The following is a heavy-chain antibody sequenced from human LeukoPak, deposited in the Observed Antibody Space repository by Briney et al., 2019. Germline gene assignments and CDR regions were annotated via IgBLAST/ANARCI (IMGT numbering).Heavy chain of an antibody. V-gene: IGHV3-20*04. CDR1: GFTFDDYG. J-gene: IGHJ6*02. CDR3: AKDTVSTINYGSGSSYNVGYYYGMNV. CDR2: INWNGGST. Sequence: PGGSLGLSCAASGFTFDDYGMSWVRQAPGKGLEWVSGINWNGGSTGYADSVKGRFTISRDNSKNTLYLQMNSLRAEDTAVYYCAKDTVSTINYGSGSSYNVGYYYGMNVWGQGTTVTVSS. D-gene: IGHD3-10*01.